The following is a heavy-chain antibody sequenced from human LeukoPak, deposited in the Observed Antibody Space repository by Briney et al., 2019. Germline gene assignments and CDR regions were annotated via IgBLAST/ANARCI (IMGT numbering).Heavy chain of an antibody. Sequence: KPSETLSLTCTVSGGSISSSYFWGWIRPPPGKGLECVGIIVYSGSTYYTPSLKSRVTTSVDTSKSQFSLKLRSVTAADTAVYYCARRGGRDSPDIWGQGTMVTVSS. CDR2: IVYSGST. CDR3: ARRGGRDSPDI. J-gene: IGHJ3*02. D-gene: IGHD1-1*01. CDR1: GGSISSSYF. V-gene: IGHV4-39*07.